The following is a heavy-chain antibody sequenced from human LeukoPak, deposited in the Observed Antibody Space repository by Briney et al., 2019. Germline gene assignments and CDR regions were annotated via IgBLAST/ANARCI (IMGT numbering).Heavy chain of an antibody. CDR1: RFIFSSYA. J-gene: IGHJ5*02. D-gene: IGHD1-26*01. V-gene: IGHV3-30*04. Sequence: GGSLRLSCAASRFIFSSYAMHWVRQAPGKGLEWVAVLSYDGSDKYYADSVKGRFTISRDNSRNTLYLQMNSLRAEDTAVYYCARAGSGRSPDWFDPWGQGTLVTVSS. CDR3: ARAGSGRSPDWFDP. CDR2: LSYDGSDK.